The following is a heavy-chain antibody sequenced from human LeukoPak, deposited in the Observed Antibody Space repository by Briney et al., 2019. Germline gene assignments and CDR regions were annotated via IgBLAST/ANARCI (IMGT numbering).Heavy chain of an antibody. CDR1: GFTFSGSA. Sequence: GGSLRLSCAASGFTFSGSAMHWVRQASGKGLEWVAFIRYDGSNKYYAESVKGRFTISRDNSKNTMYLQMNSLRGEDTAVYYCAKVSTIFGVVIHYYYFMDVWGKGTTVTVSS. CDR3: AKVSTIFGVVIHYYYFMDV. V-gene: IGHV3-30*02. CDR2: IRYDGSNK. D-gene: IGHD3-3*01. J-gene: IGHJ6*03.